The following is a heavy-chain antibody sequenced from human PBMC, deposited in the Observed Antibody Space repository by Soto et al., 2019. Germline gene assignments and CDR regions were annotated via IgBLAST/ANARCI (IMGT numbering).Heavy chain of an antibody. Sequence: PSETLSLTCTVSGGSISSYYWSWIRQPPGKGLEWIGYIYYSGSTNYNPSLKSRVTISVDTSKNQFSLKLSSVTAADTAVYYCARARAYSGYAFDYWGQGTLVTVSS. CDR1: GGSISSYY. J-gene: IGHJ4*02. D-gene: IGHD5-12*01. CDR2: IYYSGST. CDR3: ARARAYSGYAFDY. V-gene: IGHV4-59*01.